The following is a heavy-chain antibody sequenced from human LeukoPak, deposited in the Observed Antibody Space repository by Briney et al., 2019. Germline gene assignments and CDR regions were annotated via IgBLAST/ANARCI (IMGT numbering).Heavy chain of an antibody. D-gene: IGHD2-15*01. V-gene: IGHV1-69*13. CDR2: IIPIFGTA. J-gene: IGHJ6*02. CDR1: GGTFSSYA. Sequence: SVKVPCKASGGTFSSYAISWVRQAPGQGLEWMGGIIPIFGTANYAQKFQGRVTITADESTSTAYMELSSLRSEDTAVYYCARELRVYYYGMDVWGQGTTVTVSS. CDR3: ARELRVYYYGMDV.